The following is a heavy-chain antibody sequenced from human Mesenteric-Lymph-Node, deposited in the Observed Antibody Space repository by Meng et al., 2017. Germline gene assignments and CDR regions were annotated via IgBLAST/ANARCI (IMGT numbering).Heavy chain of an antibody. J-gene: IGHJ5*02. Sequence: GESLKISCAASGFTFSSYWMHWVRQAPGRGLVWVSHINTDGSSTSYADSVKGRFTVSRDTAKNTLYLQMNSLRVEDTAVYYCARGGLSHTYSWGQGTLVTVSS. CDR1: GFTFSSYW. D-gene: IGHD2-21*01. V-gene: IGHV3-74*01. CDR2: INTDGSST. CDR3: ARGGLSHTYS.